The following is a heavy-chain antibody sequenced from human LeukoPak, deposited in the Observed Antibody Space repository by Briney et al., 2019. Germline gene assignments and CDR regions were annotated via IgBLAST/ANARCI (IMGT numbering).Heavy chain of an antibody. V-gene: IGHV3-30*04. J-gene: IGHJ4*02. CDR2: ISYDGSNK. D-gene: IGHD3-10*01. Sequence: PGGSLRLSCAASGFTFSSYAMHWVRQAPGKGLEWVAVISYDGSNKYYADSVKGRFTISRDNSKNTLYLQMNSLRAEDTAVYYCARESGYYYGSYFDYWGQGTLVTVFS. CDR1: GFTFSSYA. CDR3: ARESGYYYGSYFDY.